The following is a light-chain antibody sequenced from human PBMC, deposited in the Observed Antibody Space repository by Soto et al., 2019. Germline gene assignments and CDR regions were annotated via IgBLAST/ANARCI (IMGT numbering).Light chain of an antibody. CDR3: SSYTSSSTLV. CDR1: SSDIGTYNY. CDR2: EVT. Sequence: QSALTQPASVSGSPGQSITISCTGTSSDIGTYNYVSWYQQHPGKVPKLMIYEVTNRPSGVSNRFSGSKSGNTASLTISGLRAEDEADYYCSSYTSSSTLVFGGGTKVTVL. V-gene: IGLV2-14*01. J-gene: IGLJ2*01.